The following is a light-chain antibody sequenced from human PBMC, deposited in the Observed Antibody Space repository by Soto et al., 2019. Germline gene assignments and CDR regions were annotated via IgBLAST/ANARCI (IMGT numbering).Light chain of an antibody. CDR2: KAS. J-gene: IGKJ1*01. Sequence: DIQMTQSPSTLSASVGDRVTITCRASQSISSWLAWYQQKPGKAPKLLIYKASSLESGVPSRFSGSGSGTEFTLTISSLQPDDFATYYCQQYNSYWTFGQGTKGDIK. V-gene: IGKV1-5*03. CDR3: QQYNSYWT. CDR1: QSISSW.